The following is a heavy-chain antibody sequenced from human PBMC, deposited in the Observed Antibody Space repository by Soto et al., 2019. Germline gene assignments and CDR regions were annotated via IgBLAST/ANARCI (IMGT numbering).Heavy chain of an antibody. CDR3: ARDKRRGGWSSGPDDYYYYVMEV. D-gene: IGHD6-19*01. CDR1: GGSISSGDYY. V-gene: IGHV4-30-4*01. Sequence: SETLSLTCTVSGGSISSGDYYWSWIRQPPGKGLEWIGYIYYSGSTYYNPSLKSRVTISVDTSKNQFSLKLSSVTAADTAVYYCARDKRRGGWSSGPDDYYYYVMEVWAKGPRSPSP. CDR2: IYYSGST. J-gene: IGHJ6*02.